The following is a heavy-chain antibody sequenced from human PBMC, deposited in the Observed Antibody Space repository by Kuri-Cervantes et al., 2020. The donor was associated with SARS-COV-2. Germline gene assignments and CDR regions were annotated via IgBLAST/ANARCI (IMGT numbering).Heavy chain of an antibody. V-gene: IGHV3-49*04. Sequence: GESLKISCTASGFTFGDYAMSWVRQAPGKGLEWVGFIRSKAYGGTTEYAASVKGRFTISRDDSKSIAYLQMNSPKTEGTAVYYCTRDKNAGFGEPNDYWGQGTLVTVSS. CDR1: GFTFGDYA. J-gene: IGHJ4*02. CDR3: TRDKNAGFGEPNDY. CDR2: IRSKAYGGTT. D-gene: IGHD3-10*01.